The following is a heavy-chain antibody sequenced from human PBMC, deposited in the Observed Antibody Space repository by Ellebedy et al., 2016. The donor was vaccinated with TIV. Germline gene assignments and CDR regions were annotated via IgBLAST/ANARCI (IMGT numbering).Heavy chain of an antibody. CDR2: ISGSGDST. D-gene: IGHD5-12*01. CDR1: GFTFSSYA. V-gene: IGHV3-23*01. Sequence: GESLKISCAASGFTFSSYAMSWVRQAPGKGLEWVSGISGSGDSTYYADSVKGRFTISRDNSKNTLYLQMNSLRAEDTAVYYCAKDLHGYDYYYFYYMDVWGKGTTVTVSS. J-gene: IGHJ6*03. CDR3: AKDLHGYDYYYFYYMDV.